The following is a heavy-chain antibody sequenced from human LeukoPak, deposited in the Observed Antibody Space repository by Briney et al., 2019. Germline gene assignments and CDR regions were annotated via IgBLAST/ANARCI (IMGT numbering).Heavy chain of an antibody. J-gene: IGHJ5*02. Sequence: GGALRLACAASVFTFSTYALSWVRQAPGKGVECVSVISGTADSIYYADSVNGRFTISRDNSKNTLYMQMNSLRAEDTAVYYCAKDSRGSSAWNHWGQGTLVTVSS. CDR3: AKDSRGSSAWNH. CDR2: ISGTADSI. V-gene: IGHV3-23*01. CDR1: VFTFSTYA. D-gene: IGHD2-2*01.